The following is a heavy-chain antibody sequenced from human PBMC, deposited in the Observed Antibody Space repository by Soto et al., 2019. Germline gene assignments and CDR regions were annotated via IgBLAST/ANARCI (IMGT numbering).Heavy chain of an antibody. CDR2: IYYSGST. V-gene: IGHV4-31*03. CDR1: GGWISGGCYY. D-gene: IGHD3-16*02. J-gene: IGHJ3*02. CDR3: ARNPYDYVWGSYRYPFDI. Sequence: SSTLSLTCTVSGGWISGGCYYCIWIRHHPGKGLEWIRYIYYSGSTYYNPSLKSRVTMSVDTSKNQFSLKLSSVTAADTAVYYCARNPYDYVWGSYRYPFDIWGQGTMVTVSS.